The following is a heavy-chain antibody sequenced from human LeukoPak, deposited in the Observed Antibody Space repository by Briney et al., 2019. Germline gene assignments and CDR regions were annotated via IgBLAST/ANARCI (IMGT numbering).Heavy chain of an antibody. V-gene: IGHV4-59*01. D-gene: IGHD3-3*01. Sequence: SETLSLTYTVSGGSISSYYWSWIRQPPGKGLEWIGYIYYSGSTNYNPSLKSRVTISVDTSKNQFSLKLSSVTAADTAVYYCARTRGSGYYNYHYYMDVWGKGTTVTVSS. CDR1: GGSISSYY. CDR3: ARTRGSGYYNYHYYMDV. J-gene: IGHJ6*03. CDR2: IYYSGST.